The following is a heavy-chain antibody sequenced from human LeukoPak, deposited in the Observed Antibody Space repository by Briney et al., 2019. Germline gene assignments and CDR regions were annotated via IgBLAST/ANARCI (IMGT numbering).Heavy chain of an antibody. J-gene: IGHJ3*02. D-gene: IGHD4-23*01. CDR1: GGSLSSYY. Sequence: SETLSLTCTLSGGSLSSYYWSWIRQPAGKGLEWIGRIYITGSTNYNPSLKSRVTMSVDTSKNQFSLKLISMTAADTAVYYCARPAYGGGPDAFDIWGQGTMVTVSS. CDR2: IYITGST. CDR3: ARPAYGGGPDAFDI. V-gene: IGHV4-4*07.